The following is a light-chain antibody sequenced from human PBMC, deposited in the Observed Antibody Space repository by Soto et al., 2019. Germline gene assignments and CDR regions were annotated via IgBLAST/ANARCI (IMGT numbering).Light chain of an antibody. CDR2: SAS. Sequence: EIVMTQSPATLSVSPGGRATLSCRASQSISDTLAWYQQKPGQAPRLLIYSASRGATGFPARFSGSGSGTDFTLTISSLEPEDFAVYYCQQRSNWPITFGQGTRLEIK. V-gene: IGKV3-11*01. CDR1: QSISDT. CDR3: QQRSNWPIT. J-gene: IGKJ5*01.